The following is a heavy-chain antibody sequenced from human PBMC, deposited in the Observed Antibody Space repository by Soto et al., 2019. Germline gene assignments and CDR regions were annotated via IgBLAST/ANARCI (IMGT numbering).Heavy chain of an antibody. Sequence: PGGSLRLSCAASGFTFISDGMHWVRQAPGKGLEWVAVISYDGSNKYYADSVKGRFTISRDNSKNTLYLQMNSLRAEDTAVYYCAKAYYYANSGYYFSSAFXIWGQGTMVXVSS. D-gene: IGHD3-22*01. CDR2: ISYDGSNK. J-gene: IGHJ3*02. V-gene: IGHV3-30*18. CDR3: AKAYYYANSGYYFSSAFXI. CDR1: GFTFISDG.